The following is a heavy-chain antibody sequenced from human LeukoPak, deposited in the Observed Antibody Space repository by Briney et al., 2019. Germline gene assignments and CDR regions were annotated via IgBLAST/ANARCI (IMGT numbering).Heavy chain of an antibody. Sequence: PSETLSLTCTVSGDSIKSGGYYWSSIRQHRGRGLAWIGFMYYTGYTYYNPSLKSRFAISLDTSKNQFSLKLNSVTAADTAVYYCARDPGGFGELFGTSGLDVWGQGTTVLVSS. CDR2: MYYTGYT. J-gene: IGHJ6*01. CDR1: GDSIKSGGYY. CDR3: ARDPGGFGELFGTSGLDV. V-gene: IGHV4-31*03. D-gene: IGHD3-10*01.